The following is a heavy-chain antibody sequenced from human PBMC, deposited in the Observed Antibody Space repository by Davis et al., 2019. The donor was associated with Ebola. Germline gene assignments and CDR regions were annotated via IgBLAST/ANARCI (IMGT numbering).Heavy chain of an antibody. J-gene: IGHJ6*04. Sequence: MPSETLSLTCTVSGGSISSSSYYWGWIRQPPGKGLEWIGSIYYSGSTYYNPSLKSRVTISVDTSKNQFSLKLSSVTAADTAVYYCASPTGSIAAAAKYYYYGMDVWGKGTTVTVSS. V-gene: IGHV4-39*01. CDR2: IYYSGST. CDR3: ASPTGSIAAAAKYYYYGMDV. CDR1: GGSISSSSYY. D-gene: IGHD6-13*01.